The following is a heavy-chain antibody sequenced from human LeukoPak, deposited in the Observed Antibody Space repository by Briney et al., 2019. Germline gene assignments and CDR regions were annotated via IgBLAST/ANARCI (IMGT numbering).Heavy chain of an antibody. Sequence: PSETLSHTCTVSGGSISSYYWSWIRQPPGKGLEWIGYIYYSGSTNYNPSLKSRVTISVDTSKNQFSLKLSSVTAADTAVYYCATSGQYQLLWYWGQGTLVTVSS. CDR1: GGSISSYY. J-gene: IGHJ4*02. D-gene: IGHD2-2*01. CDR3: ATSGQYQLLWY. V-gene: IGHV4-59*01. CDR2: IYYSGST.